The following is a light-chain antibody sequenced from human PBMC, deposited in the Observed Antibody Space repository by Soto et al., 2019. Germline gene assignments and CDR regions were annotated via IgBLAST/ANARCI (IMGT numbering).Light chain of an antibody. CDR3: NSYTSSSTHV. CDR1: GSDVGGYNY. J-gene: IGLJ1*01. CDR2: DVS. V-gene: IGLV2-14*03. Sequence: QSALTQPASVSGSPGQSITISCTGTGSDVGGYNYVSWYQQHPGKAPQLMIYDVSNRPSGVSNRFSGSKSGNTASLTISGLQAEDEADYYCNSYTSSSTHVFGTGTKLTVL.